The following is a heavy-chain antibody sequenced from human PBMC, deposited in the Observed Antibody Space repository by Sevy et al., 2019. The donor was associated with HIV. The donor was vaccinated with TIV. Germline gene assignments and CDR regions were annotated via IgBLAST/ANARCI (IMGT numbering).Heavy chain of an antibody. CDR2: ISSSGSTI. D-gene: IGHD3-3*01. CDR3: ARDPTYYDFWSGYYTGWFDP. CDR1: GFTFSDYY. V-gene: IGHV3-11*01. Sequence: GGSLRLSCAASGFTFSDYYMSWVRQAPGKGLEWVSYISSSGSTIYYADSVKVRFTISRDNAKNSLYLQMNSLRAEDTAVYYRARDPTYYDFWSGYYTGWFDPWGQGTLVTVSS. J-gene: IGHJ5*02.